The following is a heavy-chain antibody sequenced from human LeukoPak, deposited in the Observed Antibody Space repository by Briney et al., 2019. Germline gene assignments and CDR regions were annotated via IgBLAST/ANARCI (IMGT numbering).Heavy chain of an antibody. D-gene: IGHD6-19*01. CDR3: ARVRRYSSGWYRILDY. Sequence: GASVKVSCKSSGYTFTDYYIHWVRQAPGQGLEWMGWINPNSGGTNYAQKFQGRVTMTRDTSISTAYMELSRLRSDDTAVYYCARVRRYSSGWYRILDYWGQGTLVTVSS. V-gene: IGHV1-2*02. J-gene: IGHJ4*02. CDR2: INPNSGGT. CDR1: GYTFTDYY.